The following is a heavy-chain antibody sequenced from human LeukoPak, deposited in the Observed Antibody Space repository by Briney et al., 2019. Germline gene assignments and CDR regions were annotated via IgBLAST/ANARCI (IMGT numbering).Heavy chain of an antibody. J-gene: IGHJ4*02. D-gene: IGHD3-10*01. V-gene: IGHV4-30-4*01. CDR2: IYSSGST. Sequence: LRLSCAASGFTFSSYAMHWIRQPPGKGLDWIGYIYSSGSTYYNPSLKSRVAISVDTSKNQFSLRLNSVTAADTAVYYCARTLYGSESLYYFDHWGQGTLVTVSS. CDR1: GFTFSSYAMH. CDR3: ARTLYGSESLYYFDH.